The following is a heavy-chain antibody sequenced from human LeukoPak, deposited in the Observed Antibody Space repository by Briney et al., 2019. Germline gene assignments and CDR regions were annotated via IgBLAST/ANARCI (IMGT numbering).Heavy chain of an antibody. CDR2: ISASGDRT. D-gene: IGHD1-26*01. CDR1: GFTFSSYA. CDR3: AKKISGIYAFDI. J-gene: IGHJ3*02. Sequence: PGGSLRLSCAASGFTFSSYAMSWVRQAPGKGLEWVSIISASGDRTYYADSVKGRFTISRDNSKNTLYLQMNSLRAEDTALYYCAKKISGIYAFDIWGQGTMVTVSS. V-gene: IGHV3-23*01.